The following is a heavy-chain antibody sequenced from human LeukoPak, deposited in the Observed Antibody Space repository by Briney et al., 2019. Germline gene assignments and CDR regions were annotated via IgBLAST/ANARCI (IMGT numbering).Heavy chain of an antibody. D-gene: IGHD6-13*01. CDR3: ARDTGIAAAGAAYYYYGMDV. CDR1: GGSISSSSYY. Sequence: NASETLSLTCTVSGGSISSSSYYWGWIRQPPGKGLEWIGSIYYSGSTNYNPSLKSRVTISVDTSKNQFSLKLSSVTAADTAVYYCARDTGIAAAGAAYYYYGMDVWGQGTTVTVSS. J-gene: IGHJ6*02. V-gene: IGHV4-39*07. CDR2: IYYSGST.